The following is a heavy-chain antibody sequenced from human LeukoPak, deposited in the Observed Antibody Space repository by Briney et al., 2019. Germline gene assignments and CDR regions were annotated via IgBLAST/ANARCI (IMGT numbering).Heavy chain of an antibody. J-gene: IGHJ5*02. CDR2: INPSGGST. CDR3: ARGTMFYYYDSSGYYL. V-gene: IGHV1-46*01. CDR1: GYTLTSYY. D-gene: IGHD3-22*01. Sequence: ASVKVSCKASGYTLTSYYMHWVRQAPGQGLEWMGIINPSGGSTSYVQKFQGRVTMTRDTSTSTVYMELSSLRSEDTAVYYCARGTMFYYYDSSGYYLWGQGTLVTVSS.